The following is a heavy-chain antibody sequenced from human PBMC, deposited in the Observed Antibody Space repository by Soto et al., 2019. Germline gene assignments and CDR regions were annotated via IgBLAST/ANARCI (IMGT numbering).Heavy chain of an antibody. V-gene: IGHV3-23*01. D-gene: IGHD3-16*01. CDR1: GFTFSSYA. CDR2: IGARSGST. Sequence: EVRLLESGGDLVQPGGSLRLSCAASGFTFSSYAMSWVRQAPGKGLEWVSAIGARSGSTYYADSVKGRFTISRDTSKTTLYLHNNSLRVEDTAIYYCEKDLPGGLLPTCFDSWGQGSLVTVSS. CDR3: EKDLPGGLLPTCFDS. J-gene: IGHJ5*01.